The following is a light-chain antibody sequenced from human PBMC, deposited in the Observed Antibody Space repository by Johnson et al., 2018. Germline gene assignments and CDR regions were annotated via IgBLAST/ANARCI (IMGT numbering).Light chain of an antibody. CDR1: SSNIGNNY. Sequence: QSVLTQPPSVSAAPGQKVTISCSGSSSNIGNNYVSWYQQLPGTAPKLLIYENNKRPSGIPDRFSGSKSGQSATLGITGLQTGDEAEYYCGTWARILSAGNVFGTGPKVTVL. CDR3: GTWARILSAGNV. J-gene: IGLJ1*01. V-gene: IGLV1-51*02. CDR2: ENN.